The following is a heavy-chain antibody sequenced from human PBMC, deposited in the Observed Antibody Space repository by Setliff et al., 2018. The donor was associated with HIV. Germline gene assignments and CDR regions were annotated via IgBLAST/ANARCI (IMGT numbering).Heavy chain of an antibody. CDR2: ITSGGST. J-gene: IGHJ4*02. CDR1: GFTFSSYA. Sequence: GESLKISCAASGFTFSSYAMSWVRQTPEKGLEWVPIITSGGSTYYADSAKGRFIISRDNSQNTLYLQMNSLRADDTAIYYCAKGFRPVDTALVSGPTYWGQGIRVTVSS. D-gene: IGHD5-18*01. V-gene: IGHV3-23*01. CDR3: AKGFRPVDTALVSGPTY.